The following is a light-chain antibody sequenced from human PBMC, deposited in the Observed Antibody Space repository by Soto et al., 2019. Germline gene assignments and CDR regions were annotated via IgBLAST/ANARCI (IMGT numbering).Light chain of an antibody. Sequence: EIVMTQSPATLSESPGERVTLSCRASQDIRSSLAWYQQKPGQAPRLLIYGASIRATGVPATFSGSGPGTEFTLSISSLQSEHLGVYYCQQDSSWPLTFGGGTK. J-gene: IGKJ4*01. CDR3: QQDSSWPLT. CDR2: GAS. V-gene: IGKV3-15*01. CDR1: QDIRSS.